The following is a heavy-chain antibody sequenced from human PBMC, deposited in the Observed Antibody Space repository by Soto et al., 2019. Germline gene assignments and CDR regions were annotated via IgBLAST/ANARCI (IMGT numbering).Heavy chain of an antibody. CDR2: ISGSGGVT. CDR3: AKDRDNLYYFDS. CDR1: GFTFSDYV. Sequence: EVPLLESGGGLVQPGGSLRLSCAASGFTFSDYVMSWVRQAPGKGLEWVSLISGSGGVTFYADSVKGRFTISRDNSKNTLFLQMNSLRAEDTAVYYCAKDRDNLYYFDSWGQGTVVTVSS. V-gene: IGHV3-23*01. D-gene: IGHD1-20*01. J-gene: IGHJ4*02.